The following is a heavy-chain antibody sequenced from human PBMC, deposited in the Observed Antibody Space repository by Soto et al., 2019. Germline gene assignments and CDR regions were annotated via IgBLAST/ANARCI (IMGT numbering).Heavy chain of an antibody. D-gene: IGHD2-2*01. Sequence: ASVKVSCKLSGYSFTSYGISWVRQAPGQGLEWMGWISAYNGNTNYEQKLQGRVTMTTDTSTSTAYMELRSLRSDDTAVYYCAWQYCSSTSYHILRYYYYGIDVWGKGTTVTVSS. V-gene: IGHV1-18*01. J-gene: IGHJ6*04. CDR1: GYSFTSYG. CDR2: ISAYNGNT. CDR3: AWQYCSSTSYHILRYYYYGIDV.